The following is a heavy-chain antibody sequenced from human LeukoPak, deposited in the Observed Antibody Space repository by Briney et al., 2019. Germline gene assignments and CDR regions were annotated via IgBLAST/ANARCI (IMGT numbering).Heavy chain of an antibody. CDR3: ARDLEAAAGTWVFYY. J-gene: IGHJ4*02. CDR1: GGTFSSYA. CDR2: IIPIFGTA. D-gene: IGHD6-13*01. V-gene: IGHV1-69*13. Sequence: ASVKVSCKASGGTFSSYAMSWVRQAPGQGLEWMGGIIPIFGTANYAQKFQGRVTITADESTSTAYMELSSLRSEDTAVYYCARDLEAAAGTWVFYYWGQGSLVTVSS.